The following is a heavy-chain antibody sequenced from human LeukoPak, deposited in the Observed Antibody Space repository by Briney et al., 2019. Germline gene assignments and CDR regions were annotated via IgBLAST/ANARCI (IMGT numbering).Heavy chain of an antibody. CDR2: ISYDGSNK. CDR1: GFTFSSYG. Sequence: GRSLRLSCAASGFTFSSYGMHWVRQAPGKGLEWVAVISYDGSNKYYADSVKGRFTISRDNSKNTLYLQMNSLRAEDTAVYYCAKGPRGWKAFDIWGQGTMVTVSS. CDR3: AKGPRGWKAFDI. J-gene: IGHJ3*02. D-gene: IGHD6-19*01. V-gene: IGHV3-30*18.